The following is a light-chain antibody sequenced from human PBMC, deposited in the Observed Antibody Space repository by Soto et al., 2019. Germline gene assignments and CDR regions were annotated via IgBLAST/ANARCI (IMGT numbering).Light chain of an antibody. CDR1: QSVSSSY. CDR2: GAS. CDR3: QQYGSSPPIT. V-gene: IGKV3-20*01. J-gene: IGKJ5*01. Sequence: IVFPQPTAPPSLSRGETATLSCSASQSVSSSYLAWYQQKPGQAPRLLIYGASSRATGIPDRYSGSGSGTDFTLTISRLEPEDFAVYYCQQYGSSPPITFGQGTRPEIK.